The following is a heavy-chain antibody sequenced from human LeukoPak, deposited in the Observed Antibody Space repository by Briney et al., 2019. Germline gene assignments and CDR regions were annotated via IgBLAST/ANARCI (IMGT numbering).Heavy chain of an antibody. CDR3: ARISRWGLY. CDR2: VYYDGIK. D-gene: IGHD3-16*01. Sequence: SETLSLTCTVSGGSINNTLFYWGWIRQPPGKGLEWIGTVYYDGIKYSSPSLKSRVATSVDTSKNQFSVRLSAVTAADTAVYYCARISRWGLYWGQGILVTVSS. CDR1: GGSINNTLFY. J-gene: IGHJ4*02. V-gene: IGHV4-39*07.